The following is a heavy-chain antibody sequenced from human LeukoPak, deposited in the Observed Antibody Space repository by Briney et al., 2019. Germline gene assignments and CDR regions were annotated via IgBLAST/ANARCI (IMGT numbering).Heavy chain of an antibody. V-gene: IGHV3-30*12. Sequence: GGSLRLSCAASGFTFSSYGMHWVRQAPGKGLEWVAVISYDGSNKYYADSVKGRFTISRDNAKNSLYLQMNSLRAEDTAVYYCARDGVVVPAAIEAYYYYGMDVWGQGTTVTVSS. CDR1: GFTFSSYG. J-gene: IGHJ6*02. CDR3: ARDGVVVPAAIEAYYYYGMDV. CDR2: ISYDGSNK. D-gene: IGHD2-2*02.